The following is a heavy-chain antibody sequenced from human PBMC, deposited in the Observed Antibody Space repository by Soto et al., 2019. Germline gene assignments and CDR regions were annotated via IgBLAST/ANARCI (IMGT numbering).Heavy chain of an antibody. CDR2: LLYDGSKE. CDR3: AKRLLRGTTLGVLDV. Sequence: GGSLRLSCAASGFTFSSFGMHWVRQAPGKGLEWVALLLYDGSKEYYADSVKGRFSVSRDNSKNTLYLQMNSLRVEDTAVYFCAKRLLRGTTLGVLDVWGRGTMVTVSS. V-gene: IGHV3-30*18. J-gene: IGHJ4*02. D-gene: IGHD3-16*01. CDR1: GFTFSSFG.